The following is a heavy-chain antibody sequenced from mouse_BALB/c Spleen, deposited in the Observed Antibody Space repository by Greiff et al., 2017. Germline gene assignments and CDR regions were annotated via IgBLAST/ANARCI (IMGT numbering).Heavy chain of an antibody. CDR3: AKEGLRGFDY. V-gene: IGHV3-6*02. CDR1: GYSITSGYY. Sequence: EVKLMESGPGLVKPSQSLSLTCSVTGYSITSGYYWNWIRQFPGNKLEWMGYISYDGSNNYNPSLKNRISITRDTSKNQFFLKLNSVTTEDTATYYCAKEGLRGFDYWGQGTTLTVSS. D-gene: IGHD3-1*01. J-gene: IGHJ2*01. CDR2: ISYDGSN.